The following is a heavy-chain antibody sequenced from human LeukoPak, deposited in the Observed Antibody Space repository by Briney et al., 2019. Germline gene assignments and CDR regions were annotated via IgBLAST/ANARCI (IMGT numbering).Heavy chain of an antibody. J-gene: IGHJ3*01. CDR2: IYSDGST. V-gene: IGHV3-66*01. Sequence: GGSLRLSCAASGFTVSSNYMSWVRQAPGKGLEWVSLIYSDGSTFYADSVKDRFTISRDISKNTLYLQMNSLRAEDTAVYFCARDYYDFARGFDLWGQGTMVTVSS. D-gene: IGHD3/OR15-3a*01. CDR1: GFTVSSNY. CDR3: ARDYYDFARGFDL.